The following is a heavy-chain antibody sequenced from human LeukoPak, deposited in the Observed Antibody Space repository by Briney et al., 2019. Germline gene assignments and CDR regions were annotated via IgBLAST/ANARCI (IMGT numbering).Heavy chain of an antibody. Sequence: WASVKVSCKASGYTFTGYYMHWVRQAPGQGLEWMGWINPNSGGTNYAQKFQGRVTMTRDTSISTAYMEPSRLRSDDTAVYYCARAGIVVVPAATTYYYYYMDVWGKGTTVTVSS. CDR2: INPNSGGT. D-gene: IGHD2-2*01. V-gene: IGHV1-2*02. CDR1: GYTFTGYY. CDR3: ARAGIVVVPAATTYYYYYMDV. J-gene: IGHJ6*03.